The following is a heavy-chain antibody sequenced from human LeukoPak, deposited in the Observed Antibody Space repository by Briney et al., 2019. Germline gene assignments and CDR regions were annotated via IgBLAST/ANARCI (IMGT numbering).Heavy chain of an antibody. Sequence: PSETLSLTCTVSGGPISSYYWSWIRQPPGKGLEWIGYIYYSGSTNYNPSLKSRVTISIDTSKNQFSLKLSSVTAADTAVYYCAREVMRYYYFDYWGQGTLVTVSS. J-gene: IGHJ4*02. D-gene: IGHD2-21*01. V-gene: IGHV4-59*01. CDR3: AREVMRYYYFDY. CDR2: IYYSGST. CDR1: GGPISSYY.